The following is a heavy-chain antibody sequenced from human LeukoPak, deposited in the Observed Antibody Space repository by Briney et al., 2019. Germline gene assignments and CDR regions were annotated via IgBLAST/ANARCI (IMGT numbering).Heavy chain of an antibody. CDR1: GYTFTSYG. CDR3: ARERGGSGSYGPDAFDI. D-gene: IGHD1-26*01. J-gene: IGHJ3*02. V-gene: IGHV1-18*01. CDR2: ISAYNGNT. Sequence: ASVKVSCKASGYTFTSYGISWVRQAPGQGLEWMGWISAYNGNTNYAQKLQGRVTMTTDTSTSTAYMELRSLRSDDTAVYYCARERGGSGSYGPDAFDIWGQGTMVTVSS.